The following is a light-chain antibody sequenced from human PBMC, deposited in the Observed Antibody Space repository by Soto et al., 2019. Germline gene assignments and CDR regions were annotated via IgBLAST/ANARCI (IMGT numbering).Light chain of an antibody. CDR1: QTISSW. CDR2: KAS. J-gene: IGKJ1*01. CDR3: QHYNSYSEA. Sequence: DITITQSSSTLSGSVGDRDTITCRASQTISSWLAWYQQKPGKAPKLLIYKASTLKSGVPSRFSGSGSGTEFTLTISSLQPDDFATYYCQHYNSYSEAFGQGTKVDI. V-gene: IGKV1-5*03.